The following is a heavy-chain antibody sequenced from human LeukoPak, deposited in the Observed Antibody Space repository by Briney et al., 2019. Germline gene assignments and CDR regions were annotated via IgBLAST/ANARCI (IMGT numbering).Heavy chain of an antibody. Sequence: GGSLRLSCAASGFTFSSYSMSWVRQAPGKGLEWVSSISSTSTFIYYADSVKGRFTISRDNTKNSLYLQMNSLRAEDTAVYYCTTEGGRSDSSGYLFDYWGQGTLVTVSS. V-gene: IGHV3-21*01. D-gene: IGHD3-22*01. CDR2: ISSTSTFI. J-gene: IGHJ4*02. CDR3: TTEGGRSDSSGYLFDY. CDR1: GFTFSSYS.